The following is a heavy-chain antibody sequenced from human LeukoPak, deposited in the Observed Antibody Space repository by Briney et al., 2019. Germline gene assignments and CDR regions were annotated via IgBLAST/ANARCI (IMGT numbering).Heavy chain of an antibody. CDR3: ARGQARLAWFDP. Sequence: KTSETLSLTCTVSGYSISSGYYWGWIRQPPGKGLEWIGSIYHSGSTYYNPSLKSRVTMSLDTSKNQFSLRLRSVTAADTAVYYCARGQARLAWFDPWGQGTLVTVSS. CDR1: GYSISSGYY. V-gene: IGHV4-38-2*02. CDR2: IYHSGST. D-gene: IGHD6-19*01. J-gene: IGHJ5*02.